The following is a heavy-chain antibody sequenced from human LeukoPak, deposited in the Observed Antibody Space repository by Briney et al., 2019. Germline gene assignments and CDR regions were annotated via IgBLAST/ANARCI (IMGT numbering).Heavy chain of an antibody. CDR2: IWYDGSNK. J-gene: IGHJ4*02. CDR3: ARDSPIVGATTLDY. Sequence: PGGSLRLSCAASGFTFSSYGMHWVRQAPGKGLEWVAVIWYDGSNKYYADSVKGRFTISRDNSKNTLYLQMNSLRAEDTAVYYCARDSPIVGATTLDYWGQGTLVTVSS. CDR1: GFTFSSYG. D-gene: IGHD1-26*01. V-gene: IGHV3-33*01.